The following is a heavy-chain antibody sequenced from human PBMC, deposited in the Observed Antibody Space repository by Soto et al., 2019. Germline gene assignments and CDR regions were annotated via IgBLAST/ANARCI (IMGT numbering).Heavy chain of an antibody. CDR1: GYIVVNYG. D-gene: IGHD5-12*01. J-gene: IGHJ6*02. Sequence: QVQLVQSGDEVRKRGSSVKVSCKASGYIVVNYGNAWVRQAPGQGLEWIGWISPYSGNTHYARKDQGRLTMTTGKSTSTAYMDLGSRPSADTALYYCAMVDKYVTPTPQDVWGPGTTVTFSS. CDR3: AMVDKYVTPTPQDV. V-gene: IGHV1-18*01. CDR2: ISPYSGNT.